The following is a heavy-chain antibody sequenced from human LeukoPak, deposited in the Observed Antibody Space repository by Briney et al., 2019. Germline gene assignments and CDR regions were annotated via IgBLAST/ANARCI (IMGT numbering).Heavy chain of an antibody. D-gene: IGHD4-17*01. CDR3: ARGQRTSVTLYYFDF. Sequence: GGSLRLSCAVSGFSVSENYMTWVRQAPGKGLEWVSVLFGGGDTYYGDSVKGRFAISRDNSKNTVYLQMRSLRAEDTAFYYCARGQRTSVTLYYFDFWGQGTLVSVSS. CDR2: LFGGGDT. V-gene: IGHV3-66*01. J-gene: IGHJ4*02. CDR1: GFSVSENY.